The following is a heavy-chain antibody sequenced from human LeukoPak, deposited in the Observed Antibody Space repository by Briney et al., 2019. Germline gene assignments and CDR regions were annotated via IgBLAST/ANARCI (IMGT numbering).Heavy chain of an antibody. D-gene: IGHD3-9*01. CDR3: AKSLKIYDILTDYDDYYYYYYMDV. J-gene: IGHJ6*03. CDR2: INPDSGGT. V-gene: IGHV1-2*02. Sequence: GASVKVSCKASGYTFTGYYMHWVRQAPGQGLEWMGWINPDSGGTNYAQKFQGRVTMTRDTSISTAYMELSRLRSDDTAVYYCAKSLKIYDILTDYDDYYYYYYMDVWGKGTTVTVSS. CDR1: GYTFTGYY.